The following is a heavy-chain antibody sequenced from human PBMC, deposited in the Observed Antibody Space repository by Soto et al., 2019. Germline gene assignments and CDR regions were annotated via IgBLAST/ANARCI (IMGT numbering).Heavy chain of an antibody. CDR1: GFTFSSYA. D-gene: IGHD4-17*01. Sequence: PGGSLRLSCSASGFTFSSYAMHWVRQAPGKGLEYVSAISSNGGSTYYADSVKGRFTISRDNSKNTLYLQMSSLRAEDKAVYYCVKSADILPDNDYGGNFDYWGQGTLVTVSS. CDR3: VKSADILPDNDYGGNFDY. V-gene: IGHV3-64D*08. CDR2: ISSNGGST. J-gene: IGHJ4*02.